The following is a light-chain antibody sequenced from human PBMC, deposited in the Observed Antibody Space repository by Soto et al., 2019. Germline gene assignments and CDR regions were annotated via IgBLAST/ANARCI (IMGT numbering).Light chain of an antibody. CDR3: QQLITYPLS. V-gene: IGKV1-9*01. CDR2: AAS. Sequence: DIQLTQSPSFLSASVGDRVTITCRASQGISSYLAWYQHKPGKAPKLLIYAASTLQSGVPSRFSGSGFATDFTLTISSLQPEDFATYYCQQLITYPLSFGGGTKV. J-gene: IGKJ4*01. CDR1: QGISSY.